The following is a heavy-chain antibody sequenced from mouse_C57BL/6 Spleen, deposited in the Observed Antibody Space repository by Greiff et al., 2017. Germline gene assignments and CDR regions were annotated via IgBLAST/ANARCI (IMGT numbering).Heavy chain of an antibody. CDR2: IDPSDSYT. V-gene: IGHV1-50*01. CDR3: ARKGWLLRFAY. Sequence: QVQLQQPGAELVKPGASVKLSCKASGYTFTSYWMQWVKQRPGPGLEWIGEIDPSDSYTNYNQKFKGKATLTVDTSSSTAYMQLSSLTSEDAAVYYCARKGWLLRFAYWGKGTLVTVSA. J-gene: IGHJ3*01. CDR1: GYTFTSYW. D-gene: IGHD2-3*01.